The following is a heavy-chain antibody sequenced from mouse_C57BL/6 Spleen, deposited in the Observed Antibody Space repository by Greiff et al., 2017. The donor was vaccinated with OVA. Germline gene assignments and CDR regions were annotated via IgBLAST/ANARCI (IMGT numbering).Heavy chain of an antibody. CDR2: ISSGSSTI. CDR1: GFTFSDYG. Sequence: DVMLVESGGGLVKPGGSLKLSCAASGFTFSDYGMHWVRQAPEKGLEWVAYISSGSSTIYYADTVKGRFTISRDNAKNTLFLQMTSLRSEDTAMYYCAKSFFDYWGQGTTLTVSS. CDR3: AKSFFDY. V-gene: IGHV5-17*01. J-gene: IGHJ2*01.